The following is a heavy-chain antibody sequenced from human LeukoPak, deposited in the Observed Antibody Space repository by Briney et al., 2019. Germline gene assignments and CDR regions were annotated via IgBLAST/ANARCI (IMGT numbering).Heavy chain of an antibody. CDR3: ARDIAPAGLFFDY. J-gene: IGHJ4*02. D-gene: IGHD6-13*01. CDR2: IQDDGRAK. V-gene: IGHV3-7*01. Sequence: GGSLTLSCAASGFPLSSNCMSCVRQAPGKGLEWVANIQDDGRAKDYADSVNGRFTISRDNAKNSLYLQMNSLRAEDTAVYYCARDIAPAGLFFDYWGQGTLVTVSS. CDR1: GFPLSSNC.